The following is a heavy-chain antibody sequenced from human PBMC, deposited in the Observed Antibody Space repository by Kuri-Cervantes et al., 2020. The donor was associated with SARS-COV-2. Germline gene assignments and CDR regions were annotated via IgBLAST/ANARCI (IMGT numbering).Heavy chain of an antibody. J-gene: IGHJ4*02. CDR3: ARGGFRIAARHFDY. D-gene: IGHD6-6*01. Sequence: GGSLRLSCAASGFTFSSYAMHWVRQAPGKGLEWVAVISYDGSNKYYADSVKGRFTISRDNSKNTLYLQMNSLRAGDTAVYYCARGGFRIAARHFDYWGQGTLVTVSS. CDR1: GFTFSSYA. CDR2: ISYDGSNK. V-gene: IGHV3-30*04.